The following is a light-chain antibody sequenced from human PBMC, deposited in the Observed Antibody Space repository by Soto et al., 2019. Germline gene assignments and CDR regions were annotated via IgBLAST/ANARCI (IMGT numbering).Light chain of an antibody. J-gene: IGKJ4*01. Sequence: EIVLTQSPATLSLSPGERATLSCRASQSVSTYLAWYQQKPGQAPRLLIYGASTRATGIPARFSGSGSGTEFTLTISSLQSDDFAVYHCQQYSNWPLTFGGGTKVDIK. CDR1: QSVSTY. CDR2: GAS. CDR3: QQYSNWPLT. V-gene: IGKV3-15*01.